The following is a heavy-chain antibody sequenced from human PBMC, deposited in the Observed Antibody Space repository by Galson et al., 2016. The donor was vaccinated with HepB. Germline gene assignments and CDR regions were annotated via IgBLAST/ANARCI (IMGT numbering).Heavy chain of an antibody. CDR1: GLTFTGYA. Sequence: SLRLSCAASGLTFTGYAIHWVRQAPGKGLEWVAVISYDGSNKYYADSVKGRFTISRDDSKNTLYLQMNSLKTEDSAVYYCTARPYSKTGLIDFWGQGTLVTVSS. V-gene: IGHV3-30*04. J-gene: IGHJ4*02. CDR2: ISYDGSNK. D-gene: IGHD1-1*01. CDR3: TARPYSKTGLIDF.